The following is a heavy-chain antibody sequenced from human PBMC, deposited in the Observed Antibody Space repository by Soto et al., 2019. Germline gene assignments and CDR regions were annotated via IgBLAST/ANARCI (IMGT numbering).Heavy chain of an antibody. V-gene: IGHV4-39*01. J-gene: IGHJ4*02. Sequence: KLSETLSLTCNVSGGSVSSSSYYWGWIRQAPGKGLEWIVSTYYSAGTYYNPSLKSRVTTSMDASKNQFSLTVTSVTAADTAIYYCARHASRGYSSSWYFEDWGQGTPVTVSS. D-gene: IGHD6-13*01. CDR1: GGSVSSSSYY. CDR2: TYYSAGT. CDR3: ARHASRGYSSSWYFED.